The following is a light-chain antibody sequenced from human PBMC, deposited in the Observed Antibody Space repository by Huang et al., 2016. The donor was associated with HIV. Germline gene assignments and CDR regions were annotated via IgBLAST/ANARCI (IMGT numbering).Light chain of an antibody. V-gene: IGKV1-39*01. CDR3: QQSYSTPRT. Sequence: DIQMTQSPSSLSASVGDRVTITCRASQSISSYLNWYQKKPGKAPKLLIYAASSVQSGVPSRFSGSGSGTDFTLTISRLQPEDFATYYCQQSYSTPRTFGQGTKVEIK. CDR1: QSISSY. J-gene: IGKJ1*01. CDR2: AAS.